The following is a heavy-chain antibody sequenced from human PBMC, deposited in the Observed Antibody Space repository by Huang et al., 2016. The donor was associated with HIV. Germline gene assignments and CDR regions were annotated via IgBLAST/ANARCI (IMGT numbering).Heavy chain of an antibody. J-gene: IGHJ4*02. D-gene: IGHD4-17*01. CDR3: ARSAYGDLDY. CDR2: INPNTGNT. CDR1: GYTFTNYD. V-gene: IGHV1-8*02. Sequence: QVHLVQSGAEVKKPGASVKVSCKASGYTFTNYDINWVRQAPGRGLEWMGCINPNTGNTGFAQSFQGRVTMTRKTSITTAYMELTSLTSEDTAVYYCARSAYGDLDYWGLGTLVIVSS.